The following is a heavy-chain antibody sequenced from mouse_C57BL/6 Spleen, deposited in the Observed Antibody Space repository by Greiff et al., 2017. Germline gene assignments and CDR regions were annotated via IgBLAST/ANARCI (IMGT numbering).Heavy chain of an antibody. V-gene: IGHV1-74*01. D-gene: IGHD1-1*01. Sequence: QVQLQQPGAELVKPGASVKVSCKASGYTFTSYWMHWVKQRPGQGLEWIGRIHPSDSDTNYNQKFKGKATLTVDKSSSTAYMPLSSLTSEDSSVYYCAIDPQVYYYGSSSAYWGQGTLVTVSA. J-gene: IGHJ3*01. CDR2: IHPSDSDT. CDR1: GYTFTSYW. CDR3: AIDPQVYYYGSSSAY.